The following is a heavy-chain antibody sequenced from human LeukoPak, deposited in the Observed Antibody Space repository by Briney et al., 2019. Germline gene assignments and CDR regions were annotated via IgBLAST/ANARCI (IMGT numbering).Heavy chain of an antibody. CDR1: GFTFSSSA. D-gene: IGHD1-14*01. V-gene: IGHV3-23*01. Sequence: LTGGSLRLSCAASGFTFSSSAISWVRQAPGKGLEWVSTIGDSGGTTSYADSVKGRFTISRDNSKNTLYLQMNSLRVEDTAVYYCATNPNFGYWGPGALGPVSS. CDR2: IGDSGGTT. J-gene: IGHJ4*02. CDR3: ATNPNFGY.